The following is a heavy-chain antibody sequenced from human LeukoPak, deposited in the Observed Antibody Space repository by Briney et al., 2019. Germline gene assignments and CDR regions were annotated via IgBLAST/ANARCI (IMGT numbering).Heavy chain of an antibody. D-gene: IGHD3-22*01. CDR1: GDSVSSNSAA. Sequence: SQTLSLTCAISGDSVSSNSAAWNWIRQSPSRGLEWLGRTYYRSKWYNDYAVSVKSRITINPDTSKNQFSLQLNSVTPEDTAVYYCAREDLPNYYDSKGYYFDYRGQGTLVTVSS. V-gene: IGHV6-1*01. J-gene: IGHJ4*02. CDR2: TYYRSKWYN. CDR3: AREDLPNYYDSKGYYFDY.